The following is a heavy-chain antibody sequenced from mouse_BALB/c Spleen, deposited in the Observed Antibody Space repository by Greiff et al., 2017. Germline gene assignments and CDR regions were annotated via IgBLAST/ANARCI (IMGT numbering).Heavy chain of an antibody. V-gene: IGHV1-18*01. J-gene: IGHJ4*01. Sequence: EVQLQQSGPELVKPGASVKIPCKASGYTFTDYNMDWVKQSHGKSLEWIGDINPNNGGTIYNQKFKGKATLTVDKSSSTAYMELRSLTSEDTAVYYCALDYRYDDGYAMDYWGQGTSVTVSS. CDR3: ALDYRYDDGYAMDY. CDR1: GYTFTDYN. CDR2: INPNNGGT. D-gene: IGHD2-14*01.